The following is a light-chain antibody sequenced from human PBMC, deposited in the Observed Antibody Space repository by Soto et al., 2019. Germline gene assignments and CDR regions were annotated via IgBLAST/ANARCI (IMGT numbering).Light chain of an antibody. J-gene: IGLJ1*01. CDR3: CSYAGSSTYV. CDR1: SSDVGSYNL. CDR2: EVS. Sequence: QSALTQPASVSGSPGQSITISCTGTSSDVGSYNLVSWYQQHTGKDPKGMIYEVSKRPSGVPNRFSGSKSGNTASLTISGLQAENEADYYCCSYAGSSTYVFGTGTKVTVL. V-gene: IGLV2-23*02.